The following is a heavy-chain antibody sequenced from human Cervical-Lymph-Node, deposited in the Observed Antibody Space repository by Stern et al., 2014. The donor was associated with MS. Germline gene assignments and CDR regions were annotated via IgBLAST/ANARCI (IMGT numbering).Heavy chain of an antibody. Sequence: QVQLVESGVEVKKPGASVRVSCKASGYTFTNYGISWVRQAPGKGLEWMGWISTYHYNTHYGQNRQGRVTLTTDTSTSTAYMELRSLRSDDTAVFYCARDLAYGDPHLSGMDVWGQGTTVIVSS. V-gene: IGHV1-18*01. CDR3: ARDLAYGDPHLSGMDV. J-gene: IGHJ6*02. CDR1: GYTFTNYG. CDR2: ISTYHYNT. D-gene: IGHD4-17*01.